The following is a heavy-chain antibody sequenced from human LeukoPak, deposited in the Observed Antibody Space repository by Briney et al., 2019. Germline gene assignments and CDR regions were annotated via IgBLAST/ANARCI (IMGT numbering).Heavy chain of an antibody. Sequence: GGSLRLSCAASGFTFSSYAMSWVRQAPGKGLEWVSAISGSGGSTYYADSVKGRFTISRDNSKNTLYLQMNSLRAEDTAVYYCAPVDGYCSGGSCSYWGQGTLVTVSP. CDR1: GFTFSSYA. CDR3: APVDGYCSGGSCSY. V-gene: IGHV3-23*01. J-gene: IGHJ4*02. CDR2: ISGSGGST. D-gene: IGHD2-15*01.